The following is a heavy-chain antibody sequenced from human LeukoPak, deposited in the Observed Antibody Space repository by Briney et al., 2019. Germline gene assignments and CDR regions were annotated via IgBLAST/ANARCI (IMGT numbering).Heavy chain of an antibody. V-gene: IGHV4-59*11. CDR1: GGPISGHY. CDR3: ARGYGYYMDV. D-gene: IGHD1-1*01. J-gene: IGHJ6*03. Sequence: AETLSLTCTVSGGPISGHYWSWVRQPPGKGLEWIGYIYYSGSTTYNPSLESRVTISVDTSMNQFSLKLSSVTAADTAVYYCARGYGYYMDVWGKGTTVTVSS. CDR2: IYYSGST.